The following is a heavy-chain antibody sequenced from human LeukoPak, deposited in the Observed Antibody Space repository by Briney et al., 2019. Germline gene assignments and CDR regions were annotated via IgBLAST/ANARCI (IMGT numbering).Heavy chain of an antibody. V-gene: IGHV1-69*13. J-gene: IGHJ4*02. CDR3: ARDGRWLARRFDY. CDR2: IIPIFGTA. D-gene: IGHD6-19*01. CDR1: GGTFSSYA. Sequence: ASVKVSCKASGGTFSSYAISWVRQAPGQGLEWMGGIIPIFGTANYAQKLQGRVTITADESTSTAYMELSSLRSEDTAVYYCARDGRWLARRFDYWGQGTLVTVSS.